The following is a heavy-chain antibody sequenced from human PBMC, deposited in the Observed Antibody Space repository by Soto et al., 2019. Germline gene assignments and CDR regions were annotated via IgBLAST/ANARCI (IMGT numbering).Heavy chain of an antibody. D-gene: IGHD3-10*01. CDR2: IYHSGNT. CDR1: GASIITDNW. V-gene: IGHV4-4*02. J-gene: IGHJ4*02. CDR3: ARASASSKLRGVVIN. Sequence: QVQLQESGPGLVKPSGTLSLTCALSGASIITDNWWSWVRQPPGKEMEWIGEIYHSGNTNFNPSVQIRVTISVDTSKNQFPLTVSSVTAADTAIYYCARASASSKLRGVVINWGQGTLVTVSS.